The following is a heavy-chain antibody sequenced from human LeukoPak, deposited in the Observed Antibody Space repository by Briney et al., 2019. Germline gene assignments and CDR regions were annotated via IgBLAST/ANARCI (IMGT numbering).Heavy chain of an antibody. CDR1: GYTFTSYY. CDR3: ARDPSSDYYYDSSGLDY. J-gene: IGHJ4*02. Sequence: ASVTVSCKASGYTFTSYYMHWVRQAPGQGLEWMGIINPSGGSTSYAQKFQGRVTMTRDMSTSTVYMELSSLRSEDTAVYYCARDPSSDYYYDSSGLDYWGQGTLVTVSS. CDR2: INPSGGST. V-gene: IGHV1-46*01. D-gene: IGHD3-22*01.